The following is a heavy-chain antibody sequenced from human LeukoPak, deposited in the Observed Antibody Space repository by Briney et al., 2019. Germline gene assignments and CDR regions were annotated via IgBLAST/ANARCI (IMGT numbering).Heavy chain of an antibody. J-gene: IGHJ2*01. Sequence: RASVKVSCKAAGYTFSSYDINWVRQAPGQGLEYMGWMNPSSGNTGYTQKFQGRITMTRDTSIGTAYMELSSLKSEDTALYYCTRMRGYTYGYWYLDLWGRGTLVTVSS. CDR1: GYTFSSYD. CDR3: TRMRGYTYGYWYLDL. D-gene: IGHD5-18*01. V-gene: IGHV1-8*01. CDR2: MNPSSGNT.